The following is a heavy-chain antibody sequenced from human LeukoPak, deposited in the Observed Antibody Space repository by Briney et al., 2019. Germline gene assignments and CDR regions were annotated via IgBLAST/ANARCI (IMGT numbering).Heavy chain of an antibody. J-gene: IGHJ6*02. V-gene: IGHV3-23*01. Sequence: GGSLRLSCAASGFTFSSYAMSWVRQAPGKGLEWVSAISGSGGSTYYADSVKGRFTISRDNSKNTLYLQMNSLRAEDTAVYYCAKDPTKIIVYEWANYGMDVWGQGTTVTVSS. CDR3: AKDPTKIIVYEWANYGMDV. D-gene: IGHD2-8*01. CDR1: GFTFSSYA. CDR2: ISGSGGST.